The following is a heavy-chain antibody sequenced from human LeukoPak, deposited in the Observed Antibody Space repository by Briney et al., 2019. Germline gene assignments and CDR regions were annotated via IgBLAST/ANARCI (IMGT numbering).Heavy chain of an antibody. CDR1: GVSIFSYY. D-gene: IGHD4-17*01. V-gene: IGHV4-59*08. CDR3: AIGRSIRYFDY. J-gene: IGHJ4*02. CDR2: IHYSGTT. Sequence: PSETLSLTCTVSGVSIFSYYWNWIRQPPGQGLEWIGYIHYSGTTNYNPSLKSRVSISIDTSKSQFSLKLTSATAADTAIYYCAIGRSIRYFDYWGQGTLLSVSS.